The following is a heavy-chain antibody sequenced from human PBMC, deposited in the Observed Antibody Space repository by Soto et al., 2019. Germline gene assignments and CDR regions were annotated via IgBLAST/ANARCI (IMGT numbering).Heavy chain of an antibody. CDR3: VRGSFGYYGP. CDR1: GFSFGDYA. V-gene: IGHV3-49*04. D-gene: IGHD3-22*01. CDR2: IRNPGYGGTT. J-gene: IGHJ5*02. Sequence: LRLSCTTSGFSFGDYAMTWVRQAPGKGLEWVGFIRNPGYGGTTEYATSVKGRFIISRDDSMSSAYLQLNSLKVDDSAVYYCVRGSFGYYGPWGQGTLVTVSS.